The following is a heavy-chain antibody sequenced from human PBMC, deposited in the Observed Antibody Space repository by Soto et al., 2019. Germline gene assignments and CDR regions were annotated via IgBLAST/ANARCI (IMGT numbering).Heavy chain of an antibody. Sequence: GESLKISCKGSGYSFTSYWISWVRQMPGKGLEWMGRIDPSDSYTNYSPSFQGHVTISADKSISTAYLQWSSLKASDTAMYYCASNVMVRGVTNYYYYGMDVWGQGTTVTVPS. CDR2: IDPSDSYT. CDR1: GYSFTSYW. D-gene: IGHD3-10*01. V-gene: IGHV5-10-1*01. CDR3: ASNVMVRGVTNYYYYGMDV. J-gene: IGHJ6*02.